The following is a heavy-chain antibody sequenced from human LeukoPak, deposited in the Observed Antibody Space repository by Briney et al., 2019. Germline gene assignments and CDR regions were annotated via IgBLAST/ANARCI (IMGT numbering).Heavy chain of an antibody. V-gene: IGHV4-61*05. Sequence: SETLSLTCTVSGGSISSSSYYWSWIRQPPGKGLEWIGYIYYSGSTNYNPSLKSRVTISVDTSKNQFSLKLSPVTAADTAVYYCARSSYSSILDYWGQGTLVTVSS. CDR1: GGSISSSSYY. D-gene: IGHD6-13*01. CDR2: IYYSGST. CDR3: ARSSYSSILDY. J-gene: IGHJ4*02.